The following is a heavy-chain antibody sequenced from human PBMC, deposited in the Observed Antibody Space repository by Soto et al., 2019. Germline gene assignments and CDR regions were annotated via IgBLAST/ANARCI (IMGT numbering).Heavy chain of an antibody. CDR3: ARVVGYYDSSGYYDY. J-gene: IGHJ4*02. CDR2: INPSDGRT. D-gene: IGHD3-22*01. V-gene: IGHV1-46*01. Sequence: GASVKVSCKASGYPFGAYYMHWVRQAPGQGLEWMGIINPSDGRTTYAQKFQGRLTLTRDTSSSTLFMELSSLEAEDTAVYYCARVVGYYDSSGYYDYWGRGTLVTVSS. CDR1: GYPFGAYY.